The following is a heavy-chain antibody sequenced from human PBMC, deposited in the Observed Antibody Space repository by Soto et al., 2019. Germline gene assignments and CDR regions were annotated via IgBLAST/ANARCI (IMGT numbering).Heavy chain of an antibody. Sequence: QVQLVQSGAEVKKPGSSVKVSCKASGGTFSSYVITWVRQAPGQGLEWMGGIIPIFGSANYAQKFQGRVTITADASSSTAYLELRSLRSEDTAVYYCARALQKWGVFDYWGQGTLVTVSS. J-gene: IGHJ4*02. CDR1: GGTFSSYV. CDR2: IIPIFGSA. D-gene: IGHD3-10*01. V-gene: IGHV1-69*01. CDR3: ARALQKWGVFDY.